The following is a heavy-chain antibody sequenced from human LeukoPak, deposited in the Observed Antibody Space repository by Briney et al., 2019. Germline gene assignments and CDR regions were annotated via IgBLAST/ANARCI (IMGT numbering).Heavy chain of an antibody. V-gene: IGHV3-23*01. D-gene: IGHD3-10*01. CDR1: GFTFNNYA. Sequence: GGSLRLSCAASGFTFNNYAMIWVRQAPGKGLEWVSAISGSGGSTYYADSVKGRFTISRDNSKNTLYLQMNSLRAEDTAVYYCAKGYYYGSGSQSLDYWGQGTLVTVSS. J-gene: IGHJ4*02. CDR2: ISGSGGST. CDR3: AKGYYYGSGSQSLDY.